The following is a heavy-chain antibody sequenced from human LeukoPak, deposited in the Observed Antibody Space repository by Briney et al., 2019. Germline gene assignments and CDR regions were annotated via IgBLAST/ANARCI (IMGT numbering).Heavy chain of an antibody. D-gene: IGHD4-17*01. CDR1: GGSFSGYY. CDR2: INHSGST. CDR3: ARDPTTVTKGFDI. V-gene: IGHV4-34*01. J-gene: IGHJ3*02. Sequence: SETLSLTCAVYGGSFSGYYWSWIRRPPGKGLEWIGEINHSGSTNYNPSLKSRVTISVDTSKNQFSLKLSSVTAADTAVYFCARDPTTVTKGFDIWGQGTLVTVSS.